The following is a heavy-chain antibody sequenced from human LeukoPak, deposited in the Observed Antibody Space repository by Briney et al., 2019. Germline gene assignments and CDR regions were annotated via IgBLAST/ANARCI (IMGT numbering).Heavy chain of an antibody. CDR1: GGSISSYY. J-gene: IGHJ5*02. D-gene: IGHD6-19*01. Sequence: SETLSLTCTVSGGSISSYYWSWIRQPPGKGLEWIGYIYYSGSTNYNPSLKSRVTISVDTSKNQFSLKLSSVTAADTAVYYCAGRIAVARGVNWFDPWGQGTLVTVSS. CDR3: AGRIAVARGVNWFDP. CDR2: IYYSGST. V-gene: IGHV4-59*01.